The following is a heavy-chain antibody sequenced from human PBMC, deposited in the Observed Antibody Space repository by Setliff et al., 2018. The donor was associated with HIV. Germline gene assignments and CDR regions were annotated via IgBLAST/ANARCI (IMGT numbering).Heavy chain of an antibody. Sequence: SETLSLTCAVYGGSLSGHYWTWIRQPPGEGLEWIGEIYHTEYTNYSPSLKSRVSMSVDRSKNQFSLNLTSVTAADTAVYYCARGHCSGTNCYGVDYYGMDVWGKGTTVTVSS. D-gene: IGHD2-2*01. V-gene: IGHV4-34*01. CDR2: IYHTEYT. CDR1: GGSLSGHY. J-gene: IGHJ6*04. CDR3: ARGHCSGTNCYGVDYYGMDV.